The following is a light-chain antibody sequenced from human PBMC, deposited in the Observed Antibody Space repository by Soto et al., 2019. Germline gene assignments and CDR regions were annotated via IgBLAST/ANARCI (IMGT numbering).Light chain of an antibody. CDR3: RQDNSWPTWT. Sequence: EIVMTQSPATLSVSPGERVTLSCRARQSVGSNLAWYQQKPGLAPRLLIYGASTRATGIPARCSGSGSETEFTLTISSLQAEDSAVDFCRQDNSWPTWTFGQGTRLDIK. J-gene: IGKJ1*01. CDR2: GAS. V-gene: IGKV3-15*01. CDR1: QSVGSN.